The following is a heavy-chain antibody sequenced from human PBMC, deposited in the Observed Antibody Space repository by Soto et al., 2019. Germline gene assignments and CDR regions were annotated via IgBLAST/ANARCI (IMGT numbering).Heavy chain of an antibody. J-gene: IGHJ5*02. CDR2: IYYIGAY. D-gene: IGHD1-7*01. Sequence: QVQLQQSGPGLVRPSETLSLSCSVSGASVSSYYWSWVRQPPGKGLEWIGYIYYIGAYNYNPSLKSRVTISVDTSKNQFSLKLTSVTAADTAVYYCARTTETRDWLDPWGQGTLVTVSS. V-gene: IGHV4-59*02. CDR1: GASVSSYY. CDR3: ARTTETRDWLDP.